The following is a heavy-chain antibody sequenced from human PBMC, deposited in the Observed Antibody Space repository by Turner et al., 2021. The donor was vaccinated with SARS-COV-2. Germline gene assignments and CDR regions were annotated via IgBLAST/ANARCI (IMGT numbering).Heavy chain of an antibody. J-gene: IGHJ2*01. CDR2: FDSENGET. CDR3: ATTLVTLIGDWYFDL. Sequence: QVQLEQSGAVVKKPGASVKVSCKVSGYTLTELSRHWGRQVPGKGLEGIGGFDSENGETTYTQKFQGRVTMTEDTSTDTAYMELSNLRSEDTAVYYCATTLVTLIGDWYFDLWGRGTLVTVSS. D-gene: IGHD3-22*01. CDR1: GYTLTELS. V-gene: IGHV1-24*01.